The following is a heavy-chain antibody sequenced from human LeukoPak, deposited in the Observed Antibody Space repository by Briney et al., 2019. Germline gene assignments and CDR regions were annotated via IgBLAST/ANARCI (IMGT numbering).Heavy chain of an antibody. Sequence: GGSLRLSCAASGFTFGSHFMSWVRQAPGKGLEWASAISGSGSVTYYADSVKGRFTVSRDNSKNTLYLQMSSLRADDTAIYYCAKNYYDSSARFDYWGQGTLVTVSS. CDR1: GFTFGSHF. D-gene: IGHD3-22*01. CDR3: AKNYYDSSARFDY. V-gene: IGHV3-23*01. J-gene: IGHJ4*02. CDR2: ISGSGSVT.